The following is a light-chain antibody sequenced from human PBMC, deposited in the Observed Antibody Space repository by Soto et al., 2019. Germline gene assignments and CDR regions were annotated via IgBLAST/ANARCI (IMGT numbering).Light chain of an antibody. CDR1: QDISNY. CDR3: QQYDTLPS. CDR2: DAY. J-gene: IGKJ3*01. V-gene: IGKV1-33*01. Sequence: DIQMTQSPSSLSASVGDRVTITCQASQDISNYLNWYQQKPGKAPKLLIYDAYKLETGVPSRFSGSGSGTYFTFTISSLQPEDIGTYYCQQYDTLPSFGPGTKVDIK.